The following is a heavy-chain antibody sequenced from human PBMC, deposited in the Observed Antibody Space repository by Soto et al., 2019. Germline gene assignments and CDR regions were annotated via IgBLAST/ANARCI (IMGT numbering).Heavy chain of an antibody. V-gene: IGHV3-30*03. D-gene: IGHD3-10*01. Sequence: QVQVVESGGGVVQPGRSLRLSCAASGFTFNSYAMHWVRQAPGKGLEWVALISYDSNNEYYATSVKGRFTISRDNSKNTLFLQMDSLGFEDTAVYYCARGPNLIRGLISPPFDDWGQGTLVSVSS. CDR3: ARGPNLIRGLISPPFDD. CDR1: GFTFNSYA. J-gene: IGHJ4*02. CDR2: ISYDSNNE.